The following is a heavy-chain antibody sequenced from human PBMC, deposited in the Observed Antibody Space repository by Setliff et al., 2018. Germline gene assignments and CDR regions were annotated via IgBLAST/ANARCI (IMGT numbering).Heavy chain of an antibody. J-gene: IGHJ4*02. V-gene: IGHV4-34*01. CDR3: ARERYFDWFFED. CDR2: INHSGST. CDR1: GGSFSDYY. Sequence: SETLSLTCTVYGGSFSDYYWGWIRQPPGKGLEWIAEINHSGSTNYNPSLKSRVTISVDTSTNQFSLKLSSVTAADTAVYYCARERYFDWFFEDWGQGTLVTVSS. D-gene: IGHD3-9*01.